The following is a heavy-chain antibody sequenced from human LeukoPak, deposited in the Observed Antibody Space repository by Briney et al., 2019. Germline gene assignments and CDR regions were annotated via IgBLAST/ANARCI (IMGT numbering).Heavy chain of an antibody. CDR2: IVVGSGNT. Sequence: SVKVSCKASGFTFTSSAMQWVRQARGQRLEWIGWIVVGSGNTNYAQKFQERVTITRDMSTSTAYMELTSLRSEDTAVYYCAADLNYYDSSGSGDYWGEGPLVTVSS. J-gene: IGHJ4*02. D-gene: IGHD3-22*01. CDR1: GFTFTSSA. CDR3: AADLNYYDSSGSGDY. V-gene: IGHV1-58*02.